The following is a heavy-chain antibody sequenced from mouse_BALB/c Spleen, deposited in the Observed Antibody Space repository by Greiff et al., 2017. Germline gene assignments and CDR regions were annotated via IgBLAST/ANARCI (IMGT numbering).Heavy chain of an antibody. CDR1: GFTFSSYT. V-gene: IGHV5-12-2*01. CDR2: ISNGGGST. Sequence: EVKLQESGGGLVQPGGSLKLSCAASGFTFSSYTMSWVRQTPEKRLEWVAYISNGGGSTYYPDTVKGRFTISRDNAKNTLYLQMSSLKSEDTAMYYCARQGDYWGQGTSVTVSS. CDR3: ARQGDY. J-gene: IGHJ4*01.